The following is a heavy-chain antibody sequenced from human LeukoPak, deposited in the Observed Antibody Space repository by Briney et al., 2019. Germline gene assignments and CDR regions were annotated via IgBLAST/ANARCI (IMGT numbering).Heavy chain of an antibody. CDR3: AKRPLSWGSNLYYLDY. V-gene: IGHV3-23*01. CDR1: GFTFSSYA. Sequence: GGSLRLSCAASGFTFSSYAMSWVRQAPGKGLEWVSSISNSGGRTFYTDSVKGRFTISRDNSKITLYLQMNSLRAEDTAVYYCAKRPLSWGSNLYYLDYWGQGTLVTVSS. CDR2: ISNSGGRT. D-gene: IGHD3-16*01. J-gene: IGHJ4*02.